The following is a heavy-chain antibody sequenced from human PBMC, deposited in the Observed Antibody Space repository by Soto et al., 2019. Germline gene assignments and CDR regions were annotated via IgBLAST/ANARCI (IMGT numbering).Heavy chain of an antibody. CDR3: ARDLQRDGDYVGTTYY. V-gene: IGHV1-18*01. J-gene: IGHJ4*02. CDR2: ISAYNGNT. CDR1: GYTYTSYG. D-gene: IGHD4-17*01. Sequence: QVQLVQSGAEVKKPGASVKVSCKASGYTYTSYGISWVRQAPGQGLEWMGWISAYNGNTNYAQKLQGRVTMTTDTSTSTAYMELRSLRSDDTAVYYCARDLQRDGDYVGTTYYWGQGTLVTVSS.